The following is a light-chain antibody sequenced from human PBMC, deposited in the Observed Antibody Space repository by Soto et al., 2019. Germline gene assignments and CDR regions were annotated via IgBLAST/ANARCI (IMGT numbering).Light chain of an antibody. Sequence: DIQMTQFPLSLSASVGDRVTITCRASQGIDNYLAWYQHKPGKAPSLLIYXXXXLQSGVPSRFSGSGSXTAFTXXIXXLQPEDFAAYYCQQVNSYPRTFGGGTKVDIK. V-gene: IGKV1-9*01. CDR3: QQVNSYPRT. CDR2: XXX. CDR1: QGIDNY. J-gene: IGKJ4*01.